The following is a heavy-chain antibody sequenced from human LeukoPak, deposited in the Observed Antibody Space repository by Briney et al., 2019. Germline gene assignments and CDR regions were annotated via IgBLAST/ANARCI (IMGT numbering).Heavy chain of an antibody. J-gene: IGHJ4*02. V-gene: IGHV3-53*01. CDR1: GFTVSSNY. D-gene: IGHD3-9*01. CDR2: IYCGGST. Sequence: GGSLRLSCAASGFTVSSNYMSWVRQAPGKGLEWVSVIYCGGSTYYADSVKGRFTISRDNSKNTLYLQMNSLRAEDTAVYYCARGFSGVLRYFDYWGQGTLVTFSS. CDR3: ARGFSGVLRYFDY.